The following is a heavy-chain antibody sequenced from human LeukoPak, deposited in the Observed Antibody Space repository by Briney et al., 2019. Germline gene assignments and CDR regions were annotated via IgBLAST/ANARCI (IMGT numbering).Heavy chain of an antibody. V-gene: IGHV3-21*01. Sequence: PGGSLRLSCAASGFTFSTFWMSWVRQAPGKGLEWVSSISSSSSYIYYADSVKCRFTISRDNAKNSLYLQMNSLRAEDTAVYYCARDGRHYYGSGNYYSKDAFDIWGQGTMVTVSS. CDR2: ISSSSSYI. D-gene: IGHD3-10*01. CDR1: GFTFSTFW. J-gene: IGHJ3*02. CDR3: ARDGRHYYGSGNYYSKDAFDI.